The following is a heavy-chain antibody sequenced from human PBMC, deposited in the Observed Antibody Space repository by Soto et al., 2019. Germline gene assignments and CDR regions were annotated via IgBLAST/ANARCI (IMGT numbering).Heavy chain of an antibody. CDR3: ARGAVGSQVLGVMGGNWFDP. CDR1: GASIISLDYY. D-gene: IGHD3-10*01. CDR2: IYHTGAT. Sequence: QVQLQESGPGLVRPSQTLSLTCTVSGASIISLDYYWTWIRQPPGKGLEWIGHIYHTGATYYNPSSVTRVVMSVDKSNNHCSQKLRSVTAADTAVFYCARGAVGSQVLGVMGGNWFDPWGQGTLVTVSS. J-gene: IGHJ5*02. V-gene: IGHV4-30-4*01.